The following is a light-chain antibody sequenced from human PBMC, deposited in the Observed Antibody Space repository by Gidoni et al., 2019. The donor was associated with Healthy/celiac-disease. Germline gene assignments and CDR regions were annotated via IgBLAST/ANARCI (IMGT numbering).Light chain of an antibody. CDR3: QQYNNWPLT. CDR2: GAS. Sequence: EIVMTQSPATLSVSPGERATLSCRASQSVICNLAWYQQKPGQAPRLLIYGASTRATGIPARFSGSGSGTEFTLTISSLQSEDFADYYCQQYNNWPLTFGGGTKVEIK. V-gene: IGKV3-15*01. CDR1: QSVICN. J-gene: IGKJ4*01.